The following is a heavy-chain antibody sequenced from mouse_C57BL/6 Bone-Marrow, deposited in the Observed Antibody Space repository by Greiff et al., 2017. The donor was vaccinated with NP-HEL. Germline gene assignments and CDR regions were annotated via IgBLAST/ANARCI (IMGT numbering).Heavy chain of an antibody. J-gene: IGHJ3*01. Sequence: EVQLVESGEGLVKPGGSLKLSCAASGFTFSSYAMSWVRQTPEKRLEWVAYISSGGDYFYYADTVKGRFTISRDNARNTLYLQMSSLKSEDTAMYYCTRDRSNWDGLAWFAYWGQGTLVTVSA. CDR3: TRDRSNWDGLAWFAY. D-gene: IGHD4-1*01. CDR1: GFTFSSYA. V-gene: IGHV5-9-1*02. CDR2: ISSGGDYF.